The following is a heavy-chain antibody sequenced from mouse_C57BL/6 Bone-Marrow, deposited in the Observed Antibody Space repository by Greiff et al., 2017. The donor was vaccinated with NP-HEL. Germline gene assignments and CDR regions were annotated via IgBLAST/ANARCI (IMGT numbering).Heavy chain of an antibody. D-gene: IGHD3-3*01. V-gene: IGHV5-17*01. Sequence: EVKLVESGGGLVKPGGSLKLSCAASGFTFSDYGMHWVRQAPEKGLEWVAYISSGSSTIYYADTVKGRFTISRDNAKNTLFLQMTSLRSEDTAMYYCARRCRGLYCYAMEYGGQGTAVTVSA. CDR3: ARRCRGLYCYAMEY. J-gene: IGHJ4*01. CDR2: ISSGSSTI. CDR1: GFTFSDYG.